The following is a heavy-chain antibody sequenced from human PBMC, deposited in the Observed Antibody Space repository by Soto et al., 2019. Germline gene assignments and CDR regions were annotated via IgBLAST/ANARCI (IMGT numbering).Heavy chain of an antibody. CDR1: GFTFSSYG. J-gene: IGHJ6*02. D-gene: IGHD6-19*01. CDR2: ISYDGSNK. CDR3: ARVAVAGRDYGMDV. Sequence: QVQLVESGGGVVQPGRSLRLSCAASGFTFSSYGMHWVRQAPGKGLEWVAVISYDGSNKYYADSVKGRFTISRDNSKNTLYLQRNSPSAEDTAVYYCARVAVAGRDYGMDVWGHGPTVTVSS. V-gene: IGHV3-30*03.